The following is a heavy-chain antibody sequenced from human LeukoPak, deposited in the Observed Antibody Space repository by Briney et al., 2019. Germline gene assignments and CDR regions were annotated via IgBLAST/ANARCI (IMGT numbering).Heavy chain of an antibody. J-gene: IGHJ6*03. D-gene: IGHD3-10*01. CDR3: AKDGSYSYGRYLGVSRWFGELYPPGLGMDV. CDR1: GFTFSSYG. Sequence: GGSLRLSCAASGFTFSSYGMHWVRQAPGKGLEWVAVIWYDGSNKYYADSVKGRFTISRDNSKNTLYLQMNSLRAEDTAVYYCAKDGSYSYGRYLGVSRWFGELYPPGLGMDVWGKGTTVTVSS. V-gene: IGHV3-33*06. CDR2: IWYDGSNK.